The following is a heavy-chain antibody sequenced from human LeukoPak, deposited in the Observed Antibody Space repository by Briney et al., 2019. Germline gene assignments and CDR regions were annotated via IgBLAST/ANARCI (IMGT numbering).Heavy chain of an antibody. D-gene: IGHD3-16*02. CDR2: ASYDGASE. Sequence: GGSLRLSCAGSGFSLSDYSMHWVRQAPGEGLEWVAFASYDGASEDYADSVKGRFSVSRDDSRDSLYLQMNGLRSEDTAVYYCARVVESHYYDYVWGSYRSGPFDYWGQGTLVTVSS. V-gene: IGHV3-30-3*01. J-gene: IGHJ4*02. CDR1: GFSLSDYS. CDR3: ARVVESHYYDYVWGSYRSGPFDY.